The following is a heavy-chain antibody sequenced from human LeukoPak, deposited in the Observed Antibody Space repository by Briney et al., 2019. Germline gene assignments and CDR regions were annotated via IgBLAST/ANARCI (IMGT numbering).Heavy chain of an antibody. CDR3: ARGVRAQYSSNWFDP. CDR1: GFTFSSYA. J-gene: IGHJ5*02. V-gene: IGHV3-30-3*01. D-gene: IGHD6-19*01. CDR2: ISYDGSNK. Sequence: KTGGSLRLSCAASGFTFSSYAMHWVRQAPGKGLEWVAVISYDGSNKYYADSVKGRFTISRDNAQNSLYLQMNSLRAEDTAVYYCARGVRAQYSSNWFDPWGRGTLVTVSS.